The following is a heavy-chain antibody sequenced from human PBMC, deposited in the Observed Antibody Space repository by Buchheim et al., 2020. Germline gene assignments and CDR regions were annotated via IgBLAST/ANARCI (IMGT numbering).Heavy chain of an antibody. CDR1: GYTFTSYH. V-gene: IGHV1-46*01. J-gene: IGHJ2*01. Sequence: QVQLVQSGAEVKKPGASVKVSCKASGYTFTSYHIHWVRQAPGQGLEWMGIFNPTGGSTSYAQKLQGRVTVTRDTSTSTVYMELSSLRSEDTAVYYCARRTVGANGYFDLWGRGTL. CDR2: FNPTGGST. CDR3: ARRTVGANGYFDL. D-gene: IGHD1-26*01.